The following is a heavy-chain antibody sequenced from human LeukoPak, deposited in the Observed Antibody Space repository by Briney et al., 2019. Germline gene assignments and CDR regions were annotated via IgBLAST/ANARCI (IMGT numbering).Heavy chain of an antibody. D-gene: IGHD1-26*01. CDR2: ISSSSSTI. Sequence: GGSLRLSCAASGFTFSSYSMNWVRQAPGKGLEWVSYISSSSSTIYYADSVKGRFTISRDNAKNSLYLQMNSLRDEDAAVYYCARSPKGWELLIDYWGQGTLATVSS. CDR3: ARSPKGWELLIDY. J-gene: IGHJ4*02. V-gene: IGHV3-48*02. CDR1: GFTFSSYS.